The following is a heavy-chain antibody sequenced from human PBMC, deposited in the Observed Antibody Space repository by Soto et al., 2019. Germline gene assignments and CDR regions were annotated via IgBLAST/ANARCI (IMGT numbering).Heavy chain of an antibody. CDR1: GDSISTTTYY. CDR2: IIYTGST. CDR3: ARRGGGYDILTGYHFDY. J-gene: IGHJ4*02. D-gene: IGHD3-9*01. V-gene: IGHV4-39*01. Sequence: PSETLSLTCTVSGDSISTTTYYWAWIRQPPGKGLEWIGSIIYTGSTYYNPSLQSRVTISVDTSRNQFSLRLSSVTAADTAVYYCARRGGGYDILTGYHFDYWGQGTLVTVSS.